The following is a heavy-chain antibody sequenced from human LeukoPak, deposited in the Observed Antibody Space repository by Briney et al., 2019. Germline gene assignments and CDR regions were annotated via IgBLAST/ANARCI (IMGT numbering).Heavy chain of an antibody. V-gene: IGHV6-1*01. CDR1: GDSVSTNNVA. D-gene: IGHD3-16*01. CDR2: TYYRSKWYN. J-gene: IGHJ4*02. Sequence: SQTLSLTCAISGDSVSTNNVAWNWIRQSPSRGLEWRGRTYYRSKWYNDYAVSVKSRITINPDTSKNQFSLQLNSVTPDDTAIYYCAREDLGAAYFDFWGQGTLVTVSS. CDR3: AREDLGAAYFDF.